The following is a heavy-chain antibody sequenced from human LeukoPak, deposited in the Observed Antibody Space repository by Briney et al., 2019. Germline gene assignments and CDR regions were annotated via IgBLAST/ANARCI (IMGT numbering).Heavy chain of an antibody. V-gene: IGHV3-23*01. CDR1: GFTFSISA. CDR3: AKTSLSDASGHYYYMDV. Sequence: GGSLRLSCAASGFTFSISAMSWVRQAPGKGLEWVSGISDSGGSTFYADSVKGRFTISRDNSQNTVSLQVNNLRTEDTALYYCAKTSLSDASGHYYYMDVWGKGTTVTVSS. J-gene: IGHJ6*03. D-gene: IGHD3-3*01. CDR2: ISDSGGST.